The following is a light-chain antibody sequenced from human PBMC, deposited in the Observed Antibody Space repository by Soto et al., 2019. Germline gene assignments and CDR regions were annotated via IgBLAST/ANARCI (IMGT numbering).Light chain of an antibody. V-gene: IGKV3-11*01. J-gene: IGKJ3*01. Sequence: EIVLTQSPATLSLSPGERATLSCRASQSVSSYLAWYQQKPGQAPRLLIYDASNRATGIPARFSGSGSGTDFTLTISSLEPEDFAVYYCPQRSNWRGTFGPGTKVDIK. CDR3: PQRSNWRGT. CDR2: DAS. CDR1: QSVSSY.